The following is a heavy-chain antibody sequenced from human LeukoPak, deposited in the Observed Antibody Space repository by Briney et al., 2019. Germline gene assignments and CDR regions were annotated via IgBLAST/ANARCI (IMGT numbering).Heavy chain of an antibody. CDR1: GGSISSYY. D-gene: IGHD3-10*01. J-gene: IGHJ5*02. Sequence: PSETLSLTCTVSGGSISSYYWSWIRQPPGKGLEWIGYIYYSGSTNYNPSLKSRVTISVDTSKNQFSLKLSSVTAADTAVYYCARGYYGSENPTNWFDPWGQGTLVTVSS. V-gene: IGHV4-59*01. CDR2: IYYSGST. CDR3: ARGYYGSENPTNWFDP.